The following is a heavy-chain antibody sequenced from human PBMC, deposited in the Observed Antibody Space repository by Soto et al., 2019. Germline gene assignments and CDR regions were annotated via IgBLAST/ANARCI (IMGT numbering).Heavy chain of an antibody. CDR1: GGTFSSYA. CDR3: ESAMIADTTQTTFDY. D-gene: IGHD3-22*01. J-gene: IGHJ4*02. CDR2: IIPIFGTA. V-gene: IGHV1-69*13. Sequence: GASVKVSFKASGGTFSSYAISWVRQAPGQGLEWMGGIIPIFGTANYAQKFQGRVTITADEATSTAYMELSSLRSEDTAVYYCESAMIADTTQTTFDYWGQGTLVTVSS.